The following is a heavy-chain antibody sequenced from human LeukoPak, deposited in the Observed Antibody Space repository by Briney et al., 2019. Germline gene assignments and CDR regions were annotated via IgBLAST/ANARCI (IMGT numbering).Heavy chain of an antibody. CDR2: INHSGST. CDR3: ARASKSSSTYYYYYGMDV. Sequence: SETLSLTCAVYGGSFSGYYWRCSPHPPGKGLEWIGEINHSGSTNYNPPLKSRVTISVDTPKNHFSLKLSSVSAADTAVYYCARASKSSSTYYYYYGMDVWGQGTTVTVSS. CDR1: GGSFSGYY. D-gene: IGHD6-6*01. V-gene: IGHV4-34*01. J-gene: IGHJ6*02.